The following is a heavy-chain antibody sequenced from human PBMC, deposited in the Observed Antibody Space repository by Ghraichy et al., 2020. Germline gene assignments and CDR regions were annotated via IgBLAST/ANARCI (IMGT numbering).Heavy chain of an antibody. D-gene: IGHD5/OR15-5a*01. Sequence: GGSLRLSCAASGFTVSLNYMNWDRQAPGKGMEWVSVIYSGGGTAYADSVKGRFTISRDSYKNTLYLQLNRLRFEDTAVYYCATDQGLGAFDVWGQGTMVTVSS. CDR3: ATDQGLGAFDV. CDR2: IYSGGGT. V-gene: IGHV3-53*01. J-gene: IGHJ3*01. CDR1: GFTVSLNY.